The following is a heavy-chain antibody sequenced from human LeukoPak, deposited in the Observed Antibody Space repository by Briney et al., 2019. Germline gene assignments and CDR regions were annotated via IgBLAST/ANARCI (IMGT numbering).Heavy chain of an antibody. Sequence: GGSLRLSCAASGFTFSSYAMSWVRQAPGKGLEWVSDISGSGGSTYYADSVKGRFTISRDNSKNTLYLQMNSLRAEDTAVYYXXXXXXXFXVVIPYYFDYWGQGTLVTVSS. CDR1: GFTFSSYA. CDR2: ISGSGGST. J-gene: IGHJ4*02. V-gene: IGHV3-23*01. CDR3: XXXXXXFXVVIPYYFDY. D-gene: IGHD3-3*01.